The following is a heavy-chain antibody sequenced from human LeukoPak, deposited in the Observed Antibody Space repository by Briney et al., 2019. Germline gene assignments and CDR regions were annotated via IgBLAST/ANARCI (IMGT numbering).Heavy chain of an antibody. Sequence: SETLSLTCTVSGGSISSGGYYWGWIRQPPGKGLEWIGSIYYSGSTYYNPSLKSRVTISVDTSKNQFSLKLSSVTAADTAVYYCARPTSGSSFSNYDYWGQGTLVTVSS. CDR3: ARPTSGSSFSNYDY. CDR2: IYYSGST. D-gene: IGHD6-6*01. CDR1: GGSISSGGYY. J-gene: IGHJ4*02. V-gene: IGHV4-39*01.